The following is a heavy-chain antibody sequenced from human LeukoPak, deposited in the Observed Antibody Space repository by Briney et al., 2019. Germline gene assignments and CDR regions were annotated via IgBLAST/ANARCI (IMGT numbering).Heavy chain of an antibody. Sequence: GGSLRLSCAASGFTFSSYDMHWVRQATGKGLEWVSAIGTAGDTYYPGSVKGRFTISRENAKNSLYLQMNSLRAGDTAVYYCARGRGYDFWSGYYGSGAFDIWGQGTMVTVSS. CDR2: IGTAGDT. CDR1: GFTFSSYD. CDR3: ARGRGYDFWSGYYGSGAFDI. J-gene: IGHJ3*02. D-gene: IGHD3-3*01. V-gene: IGHV3-13*01.